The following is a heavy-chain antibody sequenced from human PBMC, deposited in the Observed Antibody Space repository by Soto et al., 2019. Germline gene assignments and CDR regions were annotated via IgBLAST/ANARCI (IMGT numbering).Heavy chain of an antibody. V-gene: IGHV3-74*01. CDR1: GFTFSSYW. CDR3: TRVGGSVSGMDV. D-gene: IGHD1-26*01. J-gene: IGHJ6*02. Sequence: GGSLRLSCAASGFTFSSYWMLWVRHAPGKGLVWVSRINSDGSTTSYADSVKGRFTISRDNAKNTLYLQMNSLRAEDTAVYYCTRVGGSVSGMDVWGQGTTVTVSS. CDR2: INSDGSTT.